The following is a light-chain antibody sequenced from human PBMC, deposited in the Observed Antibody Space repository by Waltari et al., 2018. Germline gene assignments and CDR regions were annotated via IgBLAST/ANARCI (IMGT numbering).Light chain of an antibody. CDR2: YTN. V-gene: IGLV1-36*01. J-gene: IGLJ3*02. Sequence: QSVLTQPPSVSALPRQRVTIPCSGSRSNLVDNVSQWYQQFSGAAPKLLIYYTNLLSSGISDRFSASKSGTSASLVITGVQSGDEAQYFCAAWDDNLSTWVFGGGTKLAVL. CDR3: AAWDDNLSTWV. CDR1: RSNLVDNV.